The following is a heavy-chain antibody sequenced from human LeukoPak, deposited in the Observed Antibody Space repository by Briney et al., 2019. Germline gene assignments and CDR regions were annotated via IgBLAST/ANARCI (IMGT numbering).Heavy chain of an antibody. CDR1: GDSVSSNTAA. J-gene: IGHJ1*01. Sequence: SQTLSLTCAIFGDSVSSNTAAWNWIRQSPSRGLEWLGRTYYRSKWYNEYAISVQSRITINPDTSKNQFSLRLNSVTPEDTAVYYCARDVDFQYWGQGTLVTVSS. CDR2: TYYRSKWYN. CDR3: ARDVDFQY. V-gene: IGHV6-1*01.